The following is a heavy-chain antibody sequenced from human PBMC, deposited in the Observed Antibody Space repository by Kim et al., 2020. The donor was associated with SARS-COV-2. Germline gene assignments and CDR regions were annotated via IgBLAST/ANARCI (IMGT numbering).Heavy chain of an antibody. CDR2: IGGRGTGT. V-gene: IGHV3-23*01. J-gene: IGHJ6*03. CDR3: AKDSGMSVSSYYTAV. CDR1: GFTFSNFA. D-gene: IGHD1-26*01. Sequence: GGSLRLSCAASGFTFSNFAMTWVRQAPGKGLEWVSDIGGRGTGTYYAESVKGRFTISRDNSKNTLYLQMNSLRAEDTAVYYCAKDSGMSVSSYYTAVWG.